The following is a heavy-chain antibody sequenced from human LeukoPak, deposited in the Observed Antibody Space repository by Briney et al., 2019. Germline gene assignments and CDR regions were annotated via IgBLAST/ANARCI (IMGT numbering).Heavy chain of an antibody. CDR1: GFTFSSYA. J-gene: IGHJ6*03. CDR2: ISGSPGST. CDR3: AKNGDRGAYCSGGSCYPYYYYYMDV. V-gene: IGHV3-23*01. Sequence: GGSLRLSCAVSGFTFSSYAMSWVRQAPGKGLEWVSAISGSPGSTYYADSVKGRFTISRDNSKNTLYLQMNSLRAEDTAIYYCAKNGDRGAYCSGGSCYPYYYYYMDVWGKGTTVTISS. D-gene: IGHD2-15*01.